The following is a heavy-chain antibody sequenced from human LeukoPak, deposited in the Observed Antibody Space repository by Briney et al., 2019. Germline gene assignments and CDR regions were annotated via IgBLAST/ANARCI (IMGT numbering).Heavy chain of an antibody. CDR2: IIPIFGTA. CDR1: GGTFSSHA. J-gene: IGHJ4*02. Sequence: SVKVSCKASGGTFSSHAISWVRQAPGQGLEWMGRIIPIFGTANYAQKFQGRVTITTDESTSTAHMELSSLRSEDTAVYYCARFLVSSWTSDYWGQGTLVTVSS. CDR3: ARFLVSSWTSDY. D-gene: IGHD6-13*01. V-gene: IGHV1-69*05.